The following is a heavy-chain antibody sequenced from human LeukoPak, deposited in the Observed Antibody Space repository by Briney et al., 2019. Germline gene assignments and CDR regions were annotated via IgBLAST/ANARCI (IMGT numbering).Heavy chain of an antibody. Sequence: SETLSLTCTVSGGSISSYYWSWIRQPPGKGLEWIGYIYYSGSTNYNPSLKSRVTISVDTSKNQFSLKLSSVTAADTAVYYCAREVRDSYGYPKIDYWGQGTLVTVSS. V-gene: IGHV4-59*01. J-gene: IGHJ4*02. CDR3: AREVRDSYGYPKIDY. CDR1: GGSISSYY. D-gene: IGHD5-18*01. CDR2: IYYSGST.